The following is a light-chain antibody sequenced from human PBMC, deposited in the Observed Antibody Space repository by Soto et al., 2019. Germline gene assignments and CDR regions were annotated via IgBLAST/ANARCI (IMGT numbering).Light chain of an antibody. Sequence: QSALTQPASVSGSPGQSITISCTGTSSDVGSYNRVSWYQQPPGKAPKLMIYEVSNRPSGVSNRFSGSKSGNTSSLTISGLQAEDEADYYCSSYTSNYTLDVFGGGTKLTVL. CDR3: SSYTSNYTLDV. J-gene: IGLJ2*01. CDR1: SSDVGSYNR. CDR2: EVS. V-gene: IGLV2-14*01.